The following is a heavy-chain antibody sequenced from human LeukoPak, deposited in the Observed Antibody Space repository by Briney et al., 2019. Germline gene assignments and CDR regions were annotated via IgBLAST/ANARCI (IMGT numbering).Heavy chain of an antibody. D-gene: IGHD2-2*02. CDR2: SIPLYATT. CDR1: GGSFRYYD. V-gene: IGHV1-69*05. J-gene: IGHJ3*02. CDR3: AAASVPGAIEGPFDALDT. Sequence: SVKVSCKPSGGSFRYYDISWVRQAPGQGLEWMGRSIPLYATTKYAQRFQGRVTIITDASATTAYMELSSLRSEDTAVYYCAAASVPGAIEGPFDALDTWGQGTMVTVSS.